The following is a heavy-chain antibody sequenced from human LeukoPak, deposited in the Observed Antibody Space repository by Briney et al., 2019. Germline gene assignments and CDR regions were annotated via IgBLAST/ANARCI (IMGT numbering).Heavy chain of an antibody. D-gene: IGHD6-13*01. CDR1: GGSFSGYY. J-gene: IGHJ4*02. CDR2: INHSGST. V-gene: IGHV4-34*01. CDR3: ARRIAAAGRDFDY. Sequence: SETLSLTCAVYGGSFSGYYWSWIRQPPGKGLEWIGEINHSGSTNYNPSLKSRVTISVDTSKSQFSLKLSSVTAADTAAYYCARRIAAAGRDFDYWGQGTLVTVSS.